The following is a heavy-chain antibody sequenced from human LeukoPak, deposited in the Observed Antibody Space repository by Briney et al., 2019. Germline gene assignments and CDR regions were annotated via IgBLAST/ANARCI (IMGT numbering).Heavy chain of an antibody. V-gene: IGHV1-69*13. CDR3: ARSTGYCSGGSCPTLDY. D-gene: IGHD2-15*01. Sequence: SVKVSCKASGGTFSSYAISWVRRAPGQGLEWMGGIIPIFGTANYAQKFQGRVTITADESTSTAYMELSSLRSEDTAVYYCARSTGYCSGGSCPTLDYWGQGTLVTVSS. CDR2: IIPIFGTA. CDR1: GGTFSSYA. J-gene: IGHJ4*02.